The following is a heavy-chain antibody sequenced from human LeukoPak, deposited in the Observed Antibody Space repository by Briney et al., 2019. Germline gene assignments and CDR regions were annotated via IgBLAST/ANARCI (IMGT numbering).Heavy chain of an antibody. J-gene: IGHJ4*02. CDR2: ISGSSGST. D-gene: IGHD3-22*01. CDR3: AKTRSNMIAPYYFDY. V-gene: IGHV3-23*01. CDR1: GFTFSSYA. Sequence: GGSLRLSCAAPGFTFSSYAMSWVRQAPGTGLEWVSGISGSSGSTYYADSVKGRFTISRDISKNTLYLQMNSLRAEDTAVYYCAKTRSNMIAPYYFDYWGQGTLVTVSS.